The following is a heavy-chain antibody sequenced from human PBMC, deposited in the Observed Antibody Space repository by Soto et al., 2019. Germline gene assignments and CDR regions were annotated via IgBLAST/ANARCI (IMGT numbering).Heavy chain of an antibody. CDR2: IDPSDSYT. D-gene: IGHD6-19*01. V-gene: IGHV5-10-1*01. J-gene: IGHJ6*02. Sequence: GASLTISCQVSGYRFTSYWFSWVRQLPGKGLEWRGRIDPSDSYTNYSPSFQGHVTISADKSISTAYLQWSSLKASDTAMYYCARQTLAVAGTYYYYGLDVGCQGTTVTVS. CDR1: GYRFTSYW. CDR3: ARQTLAVAGTYYYYGLDV.